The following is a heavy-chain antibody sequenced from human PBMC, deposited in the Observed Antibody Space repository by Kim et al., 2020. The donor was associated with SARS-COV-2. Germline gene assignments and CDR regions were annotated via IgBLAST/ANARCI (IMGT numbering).Heavy chain of an antibody. Sequence: GGSLRLSCAASGFTFSSYSMNWVRQAPGKGLEWVSYISSSSSTIYYADSVKGRFTISRDNAKNSLYLQMNSLRDEDTAVYYCARDSRSYYAYWYFDLWGRGTLVTVSS. J-gene: IGHJ2*01. D-gene: IGHD3-10*01. V-gene: IGHV3-48*02. CDR3: ARDSRSYYAYWYFDL. CDR1: GFTFSSYS. CDR2: ISSSSSTI.